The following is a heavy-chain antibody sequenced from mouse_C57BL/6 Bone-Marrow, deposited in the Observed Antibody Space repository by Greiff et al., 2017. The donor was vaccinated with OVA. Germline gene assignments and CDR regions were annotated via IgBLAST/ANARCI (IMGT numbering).Heavy chain of an antibody. CDR1: GYSITSGYY. D-gene: IGHD1-1*01. CDR2: ISYDGSN. Sequence: EVQLVESGPGLVKPSQSLSLTCSVTGYSITSGYYWNWIRQFPGNKLEWMGYISYDGSNNYNPSLKNRISITRDTSKNQFFLKLNSVTTEDTATYYCARGGYYPGYWGQGTTLTVSS. V-gene: IGHV3-6*01. CDR3: ARGGYYPGY. J-gene: IGHJ2*01.